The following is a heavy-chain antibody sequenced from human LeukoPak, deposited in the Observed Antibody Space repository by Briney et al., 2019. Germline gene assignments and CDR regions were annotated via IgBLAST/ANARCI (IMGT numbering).Heavy chain of an antibody. D-gene: IGHD6-13*01. V-gene: IGHV3-66*01. Sequence: GGSLRLSCAASGFTVSSNYMSWVRQAPGKGLEWVSVIYSGGSTYYADSVKGRFTISRDNSKNTLYLQMNSLRAEDTAVYYCARDYSLYYFVYWGQGTLVTVSS. J-gene: IGHJ4*02. CDR1: GFTVSSNY. CDR3: ARDYSLYYFVY. CDR2: IYSGGST.